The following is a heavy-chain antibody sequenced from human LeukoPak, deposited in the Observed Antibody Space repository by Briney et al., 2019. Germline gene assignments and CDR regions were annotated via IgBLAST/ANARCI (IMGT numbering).Heavy chain of an antibody. V-gene: IGHV3-21*01. CDR1: GFTFSSYS. Sequence: SGGSLRLSCTASGFTFSSYSMNWVRQAPGKGLEWVSSISTSSSYIYYADSVKGRFTISRDNARNSLYLQMNTLRAEDTAVYSCARGADGVSSNSRGWFDPWGQGTLVTVSS. J-gene: IGHJ5*02. CDR2: ISTSSSYI. D-gene: IGHD2-15*01. CDR3: ARGADGVSSNSRGWFDP.